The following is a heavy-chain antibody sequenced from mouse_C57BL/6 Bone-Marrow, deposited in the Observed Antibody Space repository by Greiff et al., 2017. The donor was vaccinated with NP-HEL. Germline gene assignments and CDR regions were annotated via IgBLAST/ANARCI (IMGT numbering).Heavy chain of an antibody. V-gene: IGHV1-54*01. CDR2: INPGSGGT. D-gene: IGHD1-3*01. CDR3: ARDNCASDY. J-gene: IGHJ4*01. Sequence: VQLQQSGAELVRPGTSVKVSCKASGYAFTNYLIEWVKQRPGQGLEWIGVINPGSGGTKYNEKFKGKATLTADKSSRTAYMQLSSLTSEDSAVYFCARDNCASDYWGQGTSVTVSS. CDR1: GYAFTNYL.